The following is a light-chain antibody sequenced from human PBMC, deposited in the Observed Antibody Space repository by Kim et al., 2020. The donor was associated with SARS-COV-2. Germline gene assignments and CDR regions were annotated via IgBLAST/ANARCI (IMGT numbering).Light chain of an antibody. Sequence: SASVGDRITITCRASESISIWLAWYQQKPGKAPKLLIYKGSSLESGVPSRFSGSGSETEFTLTISGLQPDDFATYYCQHYNTYSHTFGQGTKLEI. CDR2: KGS. CDR3: QHYNTYSHT. J-gene: IGKJ2*01. CDR1: ESISIW. V-gene: IGKV1-5*03.